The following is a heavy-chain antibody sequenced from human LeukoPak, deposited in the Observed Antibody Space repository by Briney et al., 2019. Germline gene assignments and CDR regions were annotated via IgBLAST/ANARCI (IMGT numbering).Heavy chain of an antibody. CDR1: GGSFSGYY. Sequence: PSETLSLTCAVYGGSFSGYYWSWIRQPPGKGLEWIGEINHSGSTSYNPSLESRVTISVDTSKNQFSLKLSSVTAADTAVYYCARGKKAAGTLNAGVMDVWGQGTTVTVSS. V-gene: IGHV4-34*01. D-gene: IGHD6-13*01. CDR3: ARGKKAAGTLNAGVMDV. CDR2: INHSGST. J-gene: IGHJ6*02.